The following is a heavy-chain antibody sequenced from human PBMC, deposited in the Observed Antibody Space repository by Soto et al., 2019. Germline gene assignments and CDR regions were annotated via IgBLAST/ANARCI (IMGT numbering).Heavy chain of an antibody. V-gene: IGHV3-21*06. CDR1: GFTLRTYT. CDR2: ISISRSDR. Sequence: GGSLRLSCAASGFTLRTYTMNWVRQAPGKGLEWVSSISISRSDRYYADSVRGRFTISRDNAKNALYLQMNSLRADDTAVYFCVRGMNPLFGGQGTLVTVSS. CDR3: VRGMNPLF. J-gene: IGHJ4*01.